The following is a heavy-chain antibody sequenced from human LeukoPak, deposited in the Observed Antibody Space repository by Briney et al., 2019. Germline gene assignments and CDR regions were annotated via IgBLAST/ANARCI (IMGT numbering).Heavy chain of an antibody. Sequence: GGSLRLSCAASGFTFSSYSMNWVRQAPEKGLEWVSSISSSSSYIYYADSVKGRFTISRDNAKNSLYLQMNSLRAEDTAVYYCARGWERGAFDIWGQGTMVTVSS. J-gene: IGHJ3*02. V-gene: IGHV3-21*01. CDR3: ARGWERGAFDI. D-gene: IGHD1-26*01. CDR2: ISSSSSYI. CDR1: GFTFSSYS.